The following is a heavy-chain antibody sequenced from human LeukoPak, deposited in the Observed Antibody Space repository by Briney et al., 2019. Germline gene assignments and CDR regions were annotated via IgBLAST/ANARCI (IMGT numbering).Heavy chain of an antibody. J-gene: IGHJ6*02. CDR2: IYTSGST. CDR1: GGSISSYY. Sequence: SETLSLTCTVPGGSISSYYWSWIRQPAGKGLEWIGRIYTSGSTNYNPSLKSRVTMSVDTSKNQFSLKLSSVTAADTAVYYCARAPGPDSSSWELAYGMDVWGQGTTVTVSS. D-gene: IGHD6-13*01. CDR3: ARAPGPDSSSWELAYGMDV. V-gene: IGHV4-4*07.